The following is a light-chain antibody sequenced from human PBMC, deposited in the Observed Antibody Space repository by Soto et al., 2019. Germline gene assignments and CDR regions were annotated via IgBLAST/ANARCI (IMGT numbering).Light chain of an antibody. Sequence: QSALTQPRSVSGSPGQSVTISCTGTSSDVGGYSYVSWYQQHPGKAPKLMIYDVTTRPSGIPDRFSGSKSGNTASLTISGLQAEDEADNYCFSYAGSYTIVFGTGTKLTVL. J-gene: IGLJ1*01. CDR3: FSYAGSYTIV. V-gene: IGLV2-11*01. CDR2: DVT. CDR1: SSDVGGYSY.